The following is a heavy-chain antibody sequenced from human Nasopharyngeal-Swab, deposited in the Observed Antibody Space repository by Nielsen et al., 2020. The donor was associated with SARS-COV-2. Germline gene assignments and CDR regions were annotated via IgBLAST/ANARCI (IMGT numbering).Heavy chain of an antibody. Sequence: WIRQPPGKGLEWIGSISYSGSTNYNPSLKSRVTISVDTSKNQFSLKLSSVIAADTAVYYCARARAAAGIYFDYWGQGTLVTVSS. D-gene: IGHD6-13*01. J-gene: IGHJ4*02. CDR3: ARARAAAGIYFDY. CDR2: ISYSGST. V-gene: IGHV4-39*07.